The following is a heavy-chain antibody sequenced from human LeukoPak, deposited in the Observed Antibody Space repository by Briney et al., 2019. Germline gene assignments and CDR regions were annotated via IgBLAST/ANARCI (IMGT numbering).Heavy chain of an antibody. CDR1: GFTFSSYS. CDR2: ISSRSSTI. V-gene: IGHV3-48*01. CDR3: ARDTCSSTSCYVDYYYGMDV. J-gene: IGHJ6*02. D-gene: IGHD2-2*01. Sequence: GGSLRLSCAASGFTFSSYSMNWVRQAPGKGLEWVSYISSRSSTIYYADSVKGRFTISRDNAKNSLYLQMNSLRAEDTAVYYCARDTCSSTSCYVDYYYGMDVWGQGTTVTVSS.